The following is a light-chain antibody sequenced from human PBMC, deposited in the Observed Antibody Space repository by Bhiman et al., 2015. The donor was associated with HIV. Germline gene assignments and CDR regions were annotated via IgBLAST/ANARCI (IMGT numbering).Light chain of an antibody. CDR3: HSYDTSLSGSKV. J-gene: IGLJ3*02. Sequence: QSVLTQPPSVSGAPGQRVTISCTGSSSNIGTDSGVHWYQQIPGEAPKLIIYDNTQRPSGVPDRFSASKSGTSASLAITGLQAEDEADYYCHSYDTSLSGSKVFGGGTKLTVL. V-gene: IGLV1-40*01. CDR1: SSNIGTDSG. CDR2: DNT.